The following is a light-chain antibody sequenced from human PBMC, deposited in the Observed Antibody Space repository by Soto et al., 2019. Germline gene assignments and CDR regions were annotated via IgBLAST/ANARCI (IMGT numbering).Light chain of an antibody. Sequence: IMLTQSPATLSLSHGERPNLPCRASQFIDRYLAWYRQIPGQGPSLLIYGTSTRAGGVPARFSGGGSGTEFTLTITSLQSEDFAVYYCHQYNGWPRTFGQGTKVDIK. V-gene: IGKV3-15*01. CDR3: HQYNGWPRT. J-gene: IGKJ1*01. CDR1: QFIDRY. CDR2: GTS.